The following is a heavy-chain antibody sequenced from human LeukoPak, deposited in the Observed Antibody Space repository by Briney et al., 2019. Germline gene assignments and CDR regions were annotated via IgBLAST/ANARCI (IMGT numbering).Heavy chain of an antibody. Sequence: GGSLRLSCAASGFTFSSYWMHWVRQAPGKGLVWVSRINSDGSSTSYADSVKGRFTISRDNAKSTLYLQMNSLRAEDTAVYYCARDQDIVVVPAAPNYYYYGMDVWGQGTTVTVSS. CDR2: INSDGSST. CDR1: GFTFSSYW. D-gene: IGHD2-2*01. CDR3: ARDQDIVVVPAAPNYYYYGMDV. J-gene: IGHJ6*02. V-gene: IGHV3-74*01.